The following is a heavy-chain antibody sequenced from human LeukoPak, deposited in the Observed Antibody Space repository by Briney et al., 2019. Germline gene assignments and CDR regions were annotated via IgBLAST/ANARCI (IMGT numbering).Heavy chain of an antibody. J-gene: IGHJ6*03. V-gene: IGHV1-18*01. D-gene: IGHD6-13*01. Sequence: GASVKVSCKASGYSFTTYGITWVRQAPGQGLEWMGWISGYNGNTNYAQKFQGRVTITADESTSTAYMELSSLRSEDTAVYYCARGSYSSSWYVFPKRYYYYMDVWGKGTTVTISS. CDR2: ISGYNGNT. CDR3: ARGSYSSSWYVFPKRYYYYMDV. CDR1: GYSFTTYG.